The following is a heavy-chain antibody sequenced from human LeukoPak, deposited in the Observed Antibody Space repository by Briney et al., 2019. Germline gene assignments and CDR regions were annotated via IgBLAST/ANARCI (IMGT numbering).Heavy chain of an antibody. V-gene: IGHV3-21*01. Sequence: GGALRLSCEASGFTFTTYSMTWVRQAPGKGLEWVSIISSGSSAIFSADALKGRFTISRDDAKNLLYLDMNSLRAEDTAVYYCARGRLDYYDSSGRGAFDIWGQGTMVTVSS. D-gene: IGHD3-22*01. CDR1: GFTFTTYS. CDR3: ARGRLDYYDSSGRGAFDI. J-gene: IGHJ3*02. CDR2: ISSGSSAI.